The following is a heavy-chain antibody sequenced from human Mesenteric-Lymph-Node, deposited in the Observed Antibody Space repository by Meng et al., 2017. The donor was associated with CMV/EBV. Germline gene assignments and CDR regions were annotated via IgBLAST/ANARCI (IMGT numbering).Heavy chain of an antibody. V-gene: IGHV4-34*01. Sequence: SETLSLTCAVYGGSFSGYYWGWIRQPPGKGLEWIGSIYYSGRTYYNPSLKRRVTISVDTSKNQFSLRLSSVTAADTAVYYCARKIFGVIIRFDFWGQGTLVTVSS. D-gene: IGHD3-3*01. CDR3: ARKIFGVIIRFDF. CDR2: IYYSGRT. J-gene: IGHJ4*02. CDR1: GGSFSGYY.